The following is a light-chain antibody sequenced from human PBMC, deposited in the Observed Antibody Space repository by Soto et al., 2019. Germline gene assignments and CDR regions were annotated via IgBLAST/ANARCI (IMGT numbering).Light chain of an antibody. CDR2: AAS. CDR1: QAISSW. CDR3: HQSYSIPLT. Sequence: DIQMTQSPSSVSASVGYRVTITCRASQAISSWLAWYQQKPGKAPKLLIYAASSLQSGVPSRFSGSGSGTDFTLTISSLQAEDFATYYCHQSYSIPLTFGGGTKVDIK. V-gene: IGKV1-12*01. J-gene: IGKJ4*01.